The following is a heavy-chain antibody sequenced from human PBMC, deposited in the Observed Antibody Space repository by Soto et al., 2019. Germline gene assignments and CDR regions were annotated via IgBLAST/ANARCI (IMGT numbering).Heavy chain of an antibody. CDR1: GYTFTSYA. D-gene: IGHD5-18*01. J-gene: IGHJ5*02. CDR3: ARDPGYSYDNT. Sequence: ASVKVSCKASGYTFTSYAMNWVRQAPGQRLEWMGWINAGNGNTKYSQKFQGRVTITRDTSASTAYMELSSLISEDTAVYYCARDPGYSYDNTWGQGTLVTVSS. V-gene: IGHV1-3*01. CDR2: INAGNGNT.